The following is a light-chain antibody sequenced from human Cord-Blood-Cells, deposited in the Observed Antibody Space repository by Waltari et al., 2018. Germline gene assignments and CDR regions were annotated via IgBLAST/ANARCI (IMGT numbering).Light chain of an antibody. CDR3: QQYYSFPLT. V-gene: IGKV1D-8*01. CDR1: QGIISY. J-gene: IGKJ4*01. Sequence: VIWMTQSPSLLSASTGDRVTISCRMSQGIISYLAWYQQKPGKAPELLIYAASTLQSGVPSRFSVSGSGTDFTLTISCLQSEDFATYYCQQYYSFPLTFGGGTKVEIK. CDR2: AAS.